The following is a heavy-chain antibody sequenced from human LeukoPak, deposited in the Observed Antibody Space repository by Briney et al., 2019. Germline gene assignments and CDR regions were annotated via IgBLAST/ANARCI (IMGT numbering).Heavy chain of an antibody. CDR1: GFSFSNSA. D-gene: IGHD1-26*01. CDR2: IIVGSGRT. J-gene: IGHJ4*02. V-gene: IGHV1-58*02. CDR3: AAELYSGTYGRCCSFAF. Sequence: ASVKVSCKTSGFSFSNSAMQWVRQARGQRLEWIGWIIVGSGRTHYAQNLQERITITRDMSTNIAYMELSSLRSDDTAVYSCAAELYSGTYGRCCSFAFWGQGTQVTVSS.